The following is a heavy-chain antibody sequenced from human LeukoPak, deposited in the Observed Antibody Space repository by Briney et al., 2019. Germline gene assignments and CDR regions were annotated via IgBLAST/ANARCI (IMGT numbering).Heavy chain of an antibody. Sequence: ASVKVSCKVSGYTLTELSMHWVRQAPGKGLEWMGGFDPEDGETIYAQKFQGRVTMTRDMSTSTVYMELSSLRSDDTAVYYCARGGYGSGTPAVKEGNWFDPWGQGTLVTVSS. J-gene: IGHJ5*02. D-gene: IGHD3-10*01. CDR1: GYTLTELS. CDR3: ARGGYGSGTPAVKEGNWFDP. CDR2: FDPEDGET. V-gene: IGHV1-24*01.